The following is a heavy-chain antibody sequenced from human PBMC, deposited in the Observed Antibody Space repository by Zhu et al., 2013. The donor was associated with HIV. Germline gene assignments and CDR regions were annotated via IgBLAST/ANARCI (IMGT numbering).Heavy chain of an antibody. V-gene: IGHV1-69*01. J-gene: IGHJ6*02. Sequence: QVQLVQSGAEVKKPGSSVKVSCKASGGTFSSYAISWVRQAPGQGLEWMGGIIPIFGTANYAQKFQGRVTITADESTSTAYMELSSLRSEDTAVYYCARDERRGSSGYNSRDLHKDYYYYGMDVWGQGTTGHRLL. CDR3: ARDERRGSSGYNSRDLHKDYYYYGMDV. CDR1: GGTFSSYA. CDR2: IIPIFGTA. D-gene: IGHD3-16*01.